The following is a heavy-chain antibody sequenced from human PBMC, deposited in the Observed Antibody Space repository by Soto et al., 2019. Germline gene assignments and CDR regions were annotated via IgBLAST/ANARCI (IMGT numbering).Heavy chain of an antibody. D-gene: IGHD2-15*01. CDR2: IYNSGST. CDR3: ARVVVAAKGGWFDP. CDR1: GGSISSGDYS. Sequence: QLQLQESGSGLVKPSQTLSLTCAVSGGSISSGDYSWSWIRQPPGKGLEWIGYIYNSGSTHYNPSLKSRVTISVDRSKNQFSLKLTSVTAADTAVYYCARVVVAAKGGWFDPWGQGTLVTVSS. J-gene: IGHJ5*02. V-gene: IGHV4-30-2*01.